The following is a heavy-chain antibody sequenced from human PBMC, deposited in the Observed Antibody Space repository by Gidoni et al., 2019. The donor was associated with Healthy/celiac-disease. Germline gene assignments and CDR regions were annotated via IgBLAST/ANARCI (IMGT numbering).Heavy chain of an antibody. V-gene: IGHV3-9*01. CDR3: ARKAGYGDPFDY. J-gene: IGHJ4*02. CDR1: GFTFDDYA. D-gene: IGHD4-17*01. CDR2: ISWNSGSI. Sequence: EVQLVESGGGLVQPGRSMRLSCTASGFTFDDYAMHGVRQAPGKGLEWVSGISWNSGSIGYADSVKGRFTISRDNAKNSLYLQMNSLRAEDTALYYCARKAGYGDPFDYWGQGTLVTVSS.